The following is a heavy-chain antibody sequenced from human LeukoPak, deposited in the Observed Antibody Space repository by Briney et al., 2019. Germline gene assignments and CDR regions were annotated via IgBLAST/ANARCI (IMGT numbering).Heavy chain of an antibody. D-gene: IGHD3-22*01. CDR1: TGSMSSYF. J-gene: IGHJ4*02. CDR3: ARAAARDYYYDSSGYYDY. CDR2: IYYSGSA. V-gene: IGHV4-59*01. Sequence: PSETLSLTCTVSTGSMSSYFWSWIRQPPGKGLEWIGYIYYSGSANFNPSLKSRVTISVDTSKNQFSLKLSSVTAADTAVYYCARAAARDYYYDSSGYYDYWGQGTLVTVSS.